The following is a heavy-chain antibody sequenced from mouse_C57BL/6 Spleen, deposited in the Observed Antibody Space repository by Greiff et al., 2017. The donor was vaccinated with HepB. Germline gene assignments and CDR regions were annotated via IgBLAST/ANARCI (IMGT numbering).Heavy chain of an antibody. CDR1: GFTFSSYG. D-gene: IGHD2-5*01. J-gene: IGHJ3*01. Sequence: EVKLVESGGDLVKPGGSLKLSCAASGFTFSSYGMSWVRQTPDKRLEWVATISSGGSYTYYPDSVKGRFTISRDNAKNTLYLQMSSLKSEDTAMYYCARHNYSNPFAYWGQGTLVTVSA. CDR3: ARHNYSNPFAY. CDR2: ISSGGSYT. V-gene: IGHV5-6*01.